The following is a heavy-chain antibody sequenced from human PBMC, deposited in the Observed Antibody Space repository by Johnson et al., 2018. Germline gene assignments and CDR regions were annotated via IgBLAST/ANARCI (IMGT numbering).Heavy chain of an antibody. CDR3: AKEGASSSWYRTRDDAFDI. J-gene: IGHJ3*02. CDR1: GFTFSSYG. CDR2: ISYDGSNK. Sequence: LVESGGGVVQPGRSLRLSCAASGFTFSSYGMHWVRQAPGKGLEWVAVISYDGSNKYYADSVKGRFTISRDNSKNTLYLQMSSLSAEDTAVYYCAKEGASSSWYRTRDDAFDIWGQGTMVTVAS. D-gene: IGHD6-13*01. V-gene: IGHV3-30*18.